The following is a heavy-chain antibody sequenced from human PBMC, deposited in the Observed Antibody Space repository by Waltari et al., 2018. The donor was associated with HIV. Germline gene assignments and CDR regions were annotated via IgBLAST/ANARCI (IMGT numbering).Heavy chain of an antibody. D-gene: IGHD6-13*01. CDR1: GFPFSNYL. J-gene: IGHJ6*02. Sequence: QVHLVESGGGVVQPGGSLKLSCAAAGFPFSNYLMHWVRQAPGKGMEWVTFIYDVGNNKNYADSVKGRFTISRDNSKKTLYLQMNSLGHEDTAVYYCARGGLAISPAGTRLYTGMDVWGQGTTVTVSS. V-gene: IGHV3-30*02. CDR2: IYDVGNNK. CDR3: ARGGLAISPAGTRLYTGMDV.